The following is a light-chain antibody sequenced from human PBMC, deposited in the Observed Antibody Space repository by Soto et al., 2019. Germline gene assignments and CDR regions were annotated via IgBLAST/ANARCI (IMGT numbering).Light chain of an antibody. CDR3: QQLNSYPPT. V-gene: IGKV1-39*01. CDR1: QSISTY. J-gene: IGKJ5*01. CDR2: DAS. Sequence: DIQMTQSPSSLSASIGDRVIITCRASQSISTYLNWYQQMPGRAPKFLIYDASTLQSGAPSRFSGSGSGTNFTLTISSLQPEDFATYYCQQLNSYPPTFGQGTRLEIK.